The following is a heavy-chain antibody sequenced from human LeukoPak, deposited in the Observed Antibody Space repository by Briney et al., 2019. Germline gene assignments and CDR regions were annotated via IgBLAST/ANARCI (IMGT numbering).Heavy chain of an antibody. V-gene: IGHV3-48*01. D-gene: IGHD4-17*01. CDR2: ISGSSGII. CDR3: AREGSYGDYVQY. Sequence: GGSLRLSCAASGFTFNTYTMNWVRQAPGKGLEWVSYISGSSGIIDYADPVRGRFTISRDNAKNTLYLQMNSLRAEDTAVYYCAREGSYGDYVQYWGQGTLVTVSS. CDR1: GFTFNTYT. J-gene: IGHJ4*02.